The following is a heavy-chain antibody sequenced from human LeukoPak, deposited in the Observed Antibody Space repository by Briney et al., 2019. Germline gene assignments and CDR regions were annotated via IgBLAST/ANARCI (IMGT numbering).Heavy chain of an antibody. CDR2: INPNSGGT. D-gene: IGHD3-10*01. J-gene: IGHJ5*02. Sequence: ASVKVSCKVSGYTLTELSMHWVRQAPGKGLEWMGWINPNSGGTNYAQKFQGRVTMTRDTSISTAYMELSRLRSDDTAVYYCARKIGRFGELIWFDPWGQGTLVTVSS. CDR1: GYTLTELS. CDR3: ARKIGRFGELIWFDP. V-gene: IGHV1-2*02.